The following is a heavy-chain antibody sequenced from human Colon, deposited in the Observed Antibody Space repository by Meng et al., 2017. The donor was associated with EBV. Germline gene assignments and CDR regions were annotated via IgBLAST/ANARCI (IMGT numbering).Heavy chain of an antibody. CDR1: GGSFRDYY. CDR2: IDHRGNT. J-gene: IGHJ5*02. CDR3: ARRGPSGNFSP. V-gene: IGHV4-34*01. D-gene: IGHD3-10*01. Sequence: QGQQHRGGDVLLKPPATLSLSRAVYGGSFRDYYWTWIRHPPGKGLEWMGEIDHRGNTKSNPSLKSRVTISRDTSKKQFSLKVSSVTAADSAVYYCARRGPSGNFSPWSQGALVTVSS.